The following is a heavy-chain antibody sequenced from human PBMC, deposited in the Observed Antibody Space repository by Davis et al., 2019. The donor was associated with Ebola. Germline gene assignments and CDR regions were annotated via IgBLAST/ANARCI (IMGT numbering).Heavy chain of an antibody. Sequence: PGGSLRLSCAASTVTFGVDAMSWVRQAPGKGLEWVAIISYDGVTKDYADSVRGRFTISRDNSKNTVYLQMNSLTNEDTAVYYCVKGGSYYGSGSYWVRYYGMDVWGQGTTVTVSS. CDR3: VKGGSYYGSGSYWVRYYGMDV. V-gene: IGHV3-30-3*01. J-gene: IGHJ6*02. CDR2: ISYDGVTK. D-gene: IGHD3-10*01. CDR1: TVTFGVDA.